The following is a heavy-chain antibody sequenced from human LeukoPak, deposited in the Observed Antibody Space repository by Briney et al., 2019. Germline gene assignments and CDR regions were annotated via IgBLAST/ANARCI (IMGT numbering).Heavy chain of an antibody. Sequence: GGSLRLSCAASGFTFDDYAMRWVRQAPGKGLEWVSGISWDSGSIGYADSVKGRCTISRDNAKNSLYLQMNSLRAEDTALYYCAKKRVSLRCPKDRPNWFDPWGQGTLVTVSS. J-gene: IGHJ5*02. CDR2: ISWDSGSI. V-gene: IGHV3-9*01. CDR1: GFTFDDYA. CDR3: AKKRVSLRCPKDRPNWFDP. D-gene: IGHD4-17*01.